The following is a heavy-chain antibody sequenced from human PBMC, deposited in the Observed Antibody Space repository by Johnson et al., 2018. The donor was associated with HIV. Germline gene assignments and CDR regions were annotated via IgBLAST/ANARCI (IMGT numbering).Heavy chain of an antibody. CDR2: VSSDGSNK. CDR3: AKDLGANKDDEWATDYYDLSVAYPVPDPRAVVGAFDV. V-gene: IGHV3-30*18. J-gene: IGHJ3*01. D-gene: IGHD3/OR15-3a*01. Sequence: VQLVESGGGLVQPGWSLRLSCAASGFTVSSNYMSWVRQAPGKGLEWVSVVSSDGSNKNYADSVKGRFTISRDNSKNTVYLQMNRLRAEDTAVYYCAKDLGANKDDEWATDYYDLSVAYPVPDPRAVVGAFDVWGQGTMVTVSS. CDR1: GFTVSSNY.